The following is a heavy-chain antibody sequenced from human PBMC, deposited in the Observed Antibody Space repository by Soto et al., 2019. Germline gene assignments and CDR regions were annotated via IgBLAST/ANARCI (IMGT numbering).Heavy chain of an antibody. CDR3: ARGAATEIIVVMYDDLEI. J-gene: IGHJ3*02. CDR1: GATLDTFINFG. CDR2: IIPVLGTA. V-gene: IGHV1-69*12. D-gene: IGHD3-22*01. Sequence: QVQLVQSGAEVKKPGSSVKVSCKASGATLDTFINFGITWVRRAPGQGLEWMGGIIPVLGTAHYAQKFQVRVTISADESTRTAYMELSSLRYEDTAVYYCARGAATEIIVVMYDDLEIWGQGTMVTVSS.